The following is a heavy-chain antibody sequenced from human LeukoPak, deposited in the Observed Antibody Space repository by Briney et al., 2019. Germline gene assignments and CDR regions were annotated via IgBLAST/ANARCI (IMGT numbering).Heavy chain of an antibody. J-gene: IGHJ4*02. V-gene: IGHV3-30*18. D-gene: IGHD3-22*01. CDR2: ISYDGSNK. CDR3: AKGHSSGYFDY. Sequence: GGSLRLSCAASGFTFSSYGMHWVRQAPGKGLEWVAVISYDGSNKYYADSVKGRFTISRDNSKNTLYLQMNSLRAEDTAVYYCAKGHSSGYFDYWGQGTLVTVSS. CDR1: GFTFSSYG.